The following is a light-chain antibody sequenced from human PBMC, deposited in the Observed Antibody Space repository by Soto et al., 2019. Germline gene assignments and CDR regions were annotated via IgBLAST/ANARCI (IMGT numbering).Light chain of an antibody. V-gene: IGLV2-11*01. CDR2: DVS. CDR1: SSDVGGYNY. CDR3: CSYAGSPRYV. J-gene: IGLJ1*01. Sequence: QSVLTQPRSVSGSPGQSVTISCTGTSSDVGGYNYVSWYQQHPGKAPTVMIYDVSERPSGVPDRFSGSKSGNTAPLTISVLQSEDEADYYCCSYAGSPRYVFGTGTKVTVL.